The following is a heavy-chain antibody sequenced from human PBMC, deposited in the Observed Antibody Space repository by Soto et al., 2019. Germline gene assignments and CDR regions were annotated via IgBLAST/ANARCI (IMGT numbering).Heavy chain of an antibody. J-gene: IGHJ4*02. CDR2: ISYDGSNK. CDR1: GFTFSSYA. CDR3: ARDPSTAGGSGSYYHDDYYFDY. D-gene: IGHD3-10*01. V-gene: IGHV3-30-3*01. Sequence: GGSLRLSCAASGFTFSSYAMHWVRQAPGKGLEWVAVISYDGSNKYYADSVKGRFTISRDNSKNTLYLQMNSLRAEDTAVYYCARDPSTAGGSGSYYHDDYYFDYWGQGTLVTVSS.